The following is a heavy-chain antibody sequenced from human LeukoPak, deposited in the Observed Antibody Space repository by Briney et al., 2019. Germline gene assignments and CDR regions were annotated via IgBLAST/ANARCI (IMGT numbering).Heavy chain of an antibody. J-gene: IGHJ4*02. D-gene: IGHD6-13*01. V-gene: IGHV1-18*01. Sequence: ASVKVSCKASGCTFANYGISWVRQAPGQGLEWVGWISAYNGNTNSAPKLQGRVTMTTDTSTSTAYMELRSLRSDDTALYYCARDGAAAGRTFDYWGQETLVTVSS. CDR2: ISAYNGNT. CDR1: GCTFANYG. CDR3: ARDGAAAGRTFDY.